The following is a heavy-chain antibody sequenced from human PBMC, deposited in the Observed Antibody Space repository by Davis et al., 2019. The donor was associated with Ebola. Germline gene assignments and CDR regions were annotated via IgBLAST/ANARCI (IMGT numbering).Heavy chain of an antibody. CDR2: ISAYNGNT. Sequence: ASVKVSCKASGYTFTSYGISWVRQAPGQGLEWMGWISAYNGNTNYAQKLQGRVTMTRNTSISTAYMELSSLRSEDTAVYYCAREVVVAATLYYGMDVWGQGTTVTVSS. V-gene: IGHV1-18*01. CDR1: GYTFTSYG. CDR3: AREVVVAATLYYGMDV. D-gene: IGHD2-15*01. J-gene: IGHJ6*02.